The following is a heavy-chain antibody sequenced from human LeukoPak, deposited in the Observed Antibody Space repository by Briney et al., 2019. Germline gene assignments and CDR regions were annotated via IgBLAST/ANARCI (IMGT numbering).Heavy chain of an antibody. V-gene: IGHV5-51*01. J-gene: IGHJ5*02. CDR2: IYPGDSDT. Sequence: GESLKISCKGSGYSFTSYWIGWVRQMPGKGLEWMGIIYPGDSDTRYSPSFQGQVTISADKSISTAYLQWSSLKASDTAMYYCARAFRLYDSSNEVEAGNWFDPWGQGTLVTVSS. CDR1: GYSFTSYW. D-gene: IGHD3-22*01. CDR3: ARAFRLYDSSNEVEAGNWFDP.